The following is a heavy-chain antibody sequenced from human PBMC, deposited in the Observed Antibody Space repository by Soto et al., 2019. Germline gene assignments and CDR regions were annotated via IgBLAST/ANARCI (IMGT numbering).Heavy chain of an antibody. J-gene: IGHJ5*02. CDR2: IYYSGST. CDR3: ARHARYYDILTGYSTLSWFDP. D-gene: IGHD3-9*01. V-gene: IGHV4-59*08. CDR1: GGSISTYY. Sequence: SETLSLTCTVSGGSISTYYWSWIRQPPGKELEWIGYIYYSGSTNYNPSLKSRVTMSVDTSKNQFSLKLSSVTAADTAVYHCARHARYYDILTGYSTLSWFDPWGQGTLVTVSS.